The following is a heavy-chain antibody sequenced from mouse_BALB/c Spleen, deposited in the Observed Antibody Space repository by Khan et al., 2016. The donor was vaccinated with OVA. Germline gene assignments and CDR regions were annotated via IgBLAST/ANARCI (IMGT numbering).Heavy chain of an antibody. V-gene: IGHV1-4*01. J-gene: IGHJ4*01. CDR2: ISPSNAYT. D-gene: IGHD1-1*01. CDR3: AMDLHYSGRRGALDY. CDR1: GYTFTGYS. Sequence: QVQLQQPGAELARPGASVKMSCKASGYTFTGYSMHWIKQRPGQGLEWIGYISPSNAYTNYNQKFKDKATLTADKSSSTAYMQLSSLTSEDSAGYDCAMDLHYSGRRGALDYWGQGTSVTVSS.